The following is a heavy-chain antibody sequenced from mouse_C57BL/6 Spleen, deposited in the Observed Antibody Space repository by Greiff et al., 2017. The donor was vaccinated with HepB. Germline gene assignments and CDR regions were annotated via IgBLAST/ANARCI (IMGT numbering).Heavy chain of an antibody. CDR2: IDPSDSYT. V-gene: IGHV1-50*01. J-gene: IGHJ3*01. CDR3: ARKYGSSYPWFAY. CDR1: GYTFTSYW. Sequence: QVQLQQPGAELVKPGASVKLSCKASGYTFTSYWMQWVKQRPGQGLEWIGEIDPSDSYTNYNQKFKGKATLTVDTSSSTAYMQLSSLSSEDSAVYYCARKYGSSYPWFAYWGQGTLVTVSA. D-gene: IGHD1-1*01.